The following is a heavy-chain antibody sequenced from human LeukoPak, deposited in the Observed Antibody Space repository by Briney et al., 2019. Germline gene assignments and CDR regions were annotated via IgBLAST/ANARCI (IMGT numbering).Heavy chain of an antibody. CDR1: GGTFSSYA. D-gene: IGHD1-1*01. Sequence: GASVKVSCKASGGTFSSYAISWVRQAPGQGLEWMGGIIPIFDTANYAQKFQGRVKITADESTSTAYMELSSPRSEDTAVYYCARAGPVHRYPKKYYFDYWGQGTLVTVSS. CDR3: ARAGPVHRYPKKYYFDY. J-gene: IGHJ4*02. CDR2: IIPIFDTA. V-gene: IGHV1-69*13.